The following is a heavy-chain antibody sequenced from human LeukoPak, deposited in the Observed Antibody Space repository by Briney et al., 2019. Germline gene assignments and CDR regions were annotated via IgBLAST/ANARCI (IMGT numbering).Heavy chain of an antibody. CDR3: ARGGRYQLFDY. D-gene: IGHD2-2*01. Sequence: SETLSLTCTVSGGSISSYYWSWIRQPAGKGLEWIGRIYTSGSTNYNPSLKSRVTMSVGTSQNQFSLKLSSVTAADTAVYYCARGGRYQLFDYWGQGTLVTVSS. V-gene: IGHV4-4*07. CDR1: GGSISSYY. CDR2: IYTSGST. J-gene: IGHJ4*02.